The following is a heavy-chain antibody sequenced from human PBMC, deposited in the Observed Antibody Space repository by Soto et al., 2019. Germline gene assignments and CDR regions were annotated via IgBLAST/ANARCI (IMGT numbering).Heavy chain of an antibody. CDR3: ATSPTFSYVGPEKYLVL. V-gene: IGHV3-15*01. CDR2: IKSKSDGGTT. J-gene: IGHJ1*01. Sequence: EVLLVESGGGLVKPGGSLRLSCAASGFTFSNAWLTWVRQAPGKGLDWVGRIKSKSDGGTTDYAAPVKGRFTISRDDSKNTLYLQMNSLKTQDTAVYYCATSPTFSYVGPEKYLVLWGQGTLVTVSS. CDR1: GFTFSNAW. D-gene: IGHD3-16*01.